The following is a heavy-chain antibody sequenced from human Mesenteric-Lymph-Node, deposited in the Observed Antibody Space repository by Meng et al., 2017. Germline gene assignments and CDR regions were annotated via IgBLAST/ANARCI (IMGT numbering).Heavy chain of an antibody. CDR3: AKDTTAAPFDY. J-gene: IGHJ4*02. CDR2: ISGSGGST. D-gene: IGHD6-13*01. Sequence: GESLKISCAASGFTFSSYAMSWVRQAPGKGLEWVSAISGSGGSTYYADSVKGRFTISRDNSKNTLYLQMNSLRAEDTAVYYCAKDTTAAPFDYWVQGTLVTVSS. CDR1: GFTFSSYA. V-gene: IGHV3-23*01.